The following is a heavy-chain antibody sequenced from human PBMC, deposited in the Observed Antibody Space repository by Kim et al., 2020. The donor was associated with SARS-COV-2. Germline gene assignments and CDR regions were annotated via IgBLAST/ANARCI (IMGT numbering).Heavy chain of an antibody. J-gene: IGHJ3*02. CDR3: ARPDREYSSSHDAFDI. V-gene: IGHV3-33*01. Sequence: GGSLRLSCAASGFTFSSYGMHWVRQAPGKGLEWVAVIWYDGSNKYYADSVKGRFTISRDNSKNTLYLQMNSLRAEDTAVYYCARPDREYSSSHDAFDIWGQGTMVTVSS. D-gene: IGHD6-6*01. CDR2: IWYDGSNK. CDR1: GFTFSSYG.